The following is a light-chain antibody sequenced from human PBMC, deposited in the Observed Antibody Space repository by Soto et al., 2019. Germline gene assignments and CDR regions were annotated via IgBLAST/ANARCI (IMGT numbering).Light chain of an antibody. V-gene: IGLV2-11*01. Sequence: QSALTQPRSVSGSPGQSVTISCTGTSSDFGGYNYVSWYQHHPGKAPKLMIYDVSERPSGVPDRFSGSKSGNTASLTISGLQAEDEADYYCCSYADNYSYVFGTGTKSPS. CDR3: CSYADNYSYV. CDR2: DVS. CDR1: SSDFGGYNY. J-gene: IGLJ1*01.